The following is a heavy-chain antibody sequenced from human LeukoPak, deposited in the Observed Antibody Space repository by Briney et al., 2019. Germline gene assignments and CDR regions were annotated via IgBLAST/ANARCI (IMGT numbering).Heavy chain of an antibody. Sequence: SQTLSLTCTVSGGSISSGSYYWSWIRQPAGKGLEWIGRIYTSGSTNYNPSLKSRVTIPVDTSKNQFSLKLSSVTAADTAVYYCARDRLYSSSSRAFDIWGQGTMVTVSS. CDR3: ARDRLYSSSSRAFDI. V-gene: IGHV4-61*02. CDR2: IYTSGST. D-gene: IGHD6-6*01. J-gene: IGHJ3*02. CDR1: GGSISSGSYY.